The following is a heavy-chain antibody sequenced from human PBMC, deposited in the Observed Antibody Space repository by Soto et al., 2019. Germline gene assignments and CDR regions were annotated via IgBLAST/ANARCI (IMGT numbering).Heavy chain of an antibody. J-gene: IGHJ4*02. D-gene: IGHD2-21*02. Sequence: QVKLLESGGGVLQPGMTLSLSCAASGFSFRTYVMHWVRQARGEGQDWVADISYDGNDKSYAVSVNGRFTISRDNSKNTLYLQMDSLRPENTAVYTCVKDTCDWYFYHWGQRTLFTFSS. CDR3: VKDTCDWYFYH. V-gene: IGHV3-30*18. CDR2: ISYDGNDK. CDR1: GFSFRTYV.